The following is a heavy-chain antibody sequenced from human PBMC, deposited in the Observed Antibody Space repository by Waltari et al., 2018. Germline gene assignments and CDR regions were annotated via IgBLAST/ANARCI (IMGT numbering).Heavy chain of an antibody. CDR3: ARVAISYYDILTGQNWFDP. CDR1: GFTFSSYA. Sequence: EVQLVESGGGLVQPGGSLRLSCAASGFTFSSYAMSWVRQAPGKGLEWVSAISGSGGSTYYADSVKGRFTISRDNSKNTLYRQMNSLRAEDTAVYYCARVAISYYDILTGQNWFDPWGQGTLVTVSS. J-gene: IGHJ5*02. CDR2: ISGSGGST. D-gene: IGHD3-9*01. V-gene: IGHV3-23*04.